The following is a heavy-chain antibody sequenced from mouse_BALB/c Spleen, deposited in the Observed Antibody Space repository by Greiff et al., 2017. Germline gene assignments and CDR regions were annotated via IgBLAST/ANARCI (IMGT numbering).Heavy chain of an antibody. J-gene: IGHJ3*01. CDR1: GYTFTSYW. CDR2: INPSTGYT. V-gene: IGHV1-7*01. Sequence: VKLMESGAELAKPGASVKMSCKASGYTFTSYWMHWVKQRPGQGLEWIGYINPSTGYTEYNQKFKDKATLTADKSSSTAYMQLSSLTSEDSAVYYCARLVYDYDNAYWGQGTLVTVSA. D-gene: IGHD2-4*01. CDR3: ARLVYDYDNAY.